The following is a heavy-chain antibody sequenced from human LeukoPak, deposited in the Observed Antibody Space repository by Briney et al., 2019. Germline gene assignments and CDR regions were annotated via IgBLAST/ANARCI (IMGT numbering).Heavy chain of an antibody. CDR3: ARVGGYYAYYFDY. D-gene: IGHD3-22*01. J-gene: IGHJ4*02. CDR2: IKQDGSEK. CDR1: GFTFSSYW. V-gene: IGHV3-7*01. Sequence: GGSLRLSCAASGFTFSSYWMSWVRQAPGKGLEWVANIKQDGSEKYYVDSVKGRFTTSRDNAKNTLYLQMNSLRAEDTAVYYCARVGGYYAYYFDYWGQGTLVTVSS.